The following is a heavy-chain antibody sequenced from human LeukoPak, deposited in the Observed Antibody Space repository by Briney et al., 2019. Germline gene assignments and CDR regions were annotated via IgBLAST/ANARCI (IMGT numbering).Heavy chain of an antibody. V-gene: IGHV4-34*01. D-gene: IGHD3-10*01. J-gene: IGHJ6*02. CDR2: IYHSGST. Sequence: SETLSLTCAVYGGSFSGYYWSWIRQPPGKGLEWIGEIYHSGSTNYNPSLKSRVTISVDTSKNQFSLKLSSVTAADTAVYYCARVRYYYGSGSYYNYDYYYGMDVWGQGTTVTVSS. CDR3: ARVRYYYGSGSYYNYDYYYGMDV. CDR1: GGSFSGYY.